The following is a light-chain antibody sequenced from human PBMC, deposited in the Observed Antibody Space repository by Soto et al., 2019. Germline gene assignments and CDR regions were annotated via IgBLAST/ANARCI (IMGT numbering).Light chain of an antibody. J-gene: IGLJ1*01. V-gene: IGLV1-40*01. CDR3: QSYDSSLSGYV. CDR2: GNS. Sequence: QSALTQPPSVSGAPGQRVTISCTGSSSNIGAGYGVHWYQQLPGTAPKLLIYGNSNRPSGVPDRFSGSKSGTSASLAITGLQAEDEADYYCQSYDSSLSGYVFGTGTKVTV. CDR1: SSNIGAGYG.